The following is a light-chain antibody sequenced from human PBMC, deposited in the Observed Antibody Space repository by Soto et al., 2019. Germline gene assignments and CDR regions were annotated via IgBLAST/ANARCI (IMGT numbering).Light chain of an antibody. Sequence: QSVLTQPASVSGSPGQSITISCTGTSSDVGGYDYVSWYQQHPGKAPKLMIYDVSNRPSGVSNRFSGSKSGNTASLTFSGLQAEDEADYYCSSYTSSNTLVVFGGGTKLTVL. CDR1: SSDVGGYDY. CDR2: DVS. V-gene: IGLV2-14*03. J-gene: IGLJ2*01. CDR3: SSYTSSNTLVV.